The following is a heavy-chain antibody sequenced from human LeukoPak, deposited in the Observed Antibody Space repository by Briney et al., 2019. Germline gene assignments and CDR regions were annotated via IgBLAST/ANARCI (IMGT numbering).Heavy chain of an antibody. V-gene: IGHV3-30*03. CDR3: ATSQLLWFGELDC. Sequence: GGSLRLSCAASGFTFSSYGMHWVRQAPGKGLEWVTLISYDGSNRYYADSVKGRFTVSRDNSKNMLYLQINSLRTEDTAVYYCATSQLLWFGELDCWGQGTLVTVSS. J-gene: IGHJ4*02. CDR1: GFTFSSYG. CDR2: ISYDGSNR. D-gene: IGHD3-10*01.